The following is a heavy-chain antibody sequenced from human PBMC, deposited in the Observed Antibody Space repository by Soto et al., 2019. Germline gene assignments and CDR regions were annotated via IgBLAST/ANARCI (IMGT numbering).Heavy chain of an antibody. D-gene: IGHD6-19*01. J-gene: IGHJ4*02. CDR2: IKSKTDGGTT. CDR3: PASSGWYFDY. Sequence: GGSLRLSCAASGFTFSNAWMSWVRQAPGKGLEWDARIKSKTDGGTTDYAAPVRGRFTITRDDSKNTLYLQMNSRKTEDTAVYYCPASSGWYFDYWGQGTLVTVSS. CDR1: GFTFSNAW. V-gene: IGHV3-15*01.